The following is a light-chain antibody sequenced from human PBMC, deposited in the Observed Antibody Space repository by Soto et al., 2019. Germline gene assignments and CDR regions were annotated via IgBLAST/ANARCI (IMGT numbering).Light chain of an antibody. Sequence: QAVVTQEPSLTVSPGGTGTLTCGSSAGAVTSGHYPYWFQQKPGQAPRTLIYDTTNKHSWTPARFSGSLLGGKAALTLSGAQPEDEADYYCFLVYRDGAVFGGGTQLTVL. J-gene: IGLJ7*01. CDR3: FLVYRDGAV. V-gene: IGLV7-46*01. CDR1: AGAVTSGHY. CDR2: DTT.